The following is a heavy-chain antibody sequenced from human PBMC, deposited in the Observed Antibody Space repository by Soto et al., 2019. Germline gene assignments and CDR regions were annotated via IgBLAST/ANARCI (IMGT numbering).Heavy chain of an antibody. D-gene: IGHD2-2*01. CDR3: ARRGCSCTTCQNWFDP. CDR1: GYNFPRYW. CDR2: IYPGDSDT. Sequence: GESLKISCXGSGYNFPRYWIAWVRQMPGKGLEWMGIIYPGDSDTRYSPSFQGQVTISADKSISTAYLQWSSLKASDTAMYYCARRGCSCTTCQNWFDPWGQGTLVTVSS. V-gene: IGHV5-51*01. J-gene: IGHJ5*02.